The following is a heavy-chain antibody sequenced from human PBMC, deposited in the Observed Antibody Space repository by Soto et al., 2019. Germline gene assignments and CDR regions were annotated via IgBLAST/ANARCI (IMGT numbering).Heavy chain of an antibody. CDR2: IYYSGST. V-gene: IGHV4-31*03. D-gene: IGHD3-10*01. CDR3: ARGGNYGSGYYGMDV. Sequence: SETLSLTCTVSGGSISSGGYYWSWIRQHPGKDVEWIGYIYYSGSTYYNPSLKSRITISVDTSKNQFSLKLNSVTAADTAVYYCARGGNYGSGYYGMDVWGQGTTVTVSS. J-gene: IGHJ6*02. CDR1: GGSISSGGYY.